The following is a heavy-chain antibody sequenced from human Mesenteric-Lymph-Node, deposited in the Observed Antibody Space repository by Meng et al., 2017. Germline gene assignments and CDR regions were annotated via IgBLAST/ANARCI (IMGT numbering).Heavy chain of an antibody. Sequence: GSLRLSCTVSGGSISSYYWSWIRQPPGKGLEWIGYIYYSGSTNYNPSLKSRVTISVDTSKNQFSLKLSSVTAADTAVYYCARVVEAATYYFDYWGQGTLVTVSS. CDR3: ARVVEAATYYFDY. CDR2: IYYSGST. J-gene: IGHJ4*02. D-gene: IGHD2-15*01. CDR1: GGSISSYY. V-gene: IGHV4-59*01.